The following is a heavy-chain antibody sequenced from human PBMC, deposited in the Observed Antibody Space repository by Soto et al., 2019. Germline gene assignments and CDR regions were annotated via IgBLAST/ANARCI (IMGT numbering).Heavy chain of an antibody. Sequence: ASVKVSCKASGYTFTSYGISWVRQAPGQGLEWMGWISAYNGNTNYAQKLQGRVTMTTDTSTSTAYMELRSLRSDDTAVYYCAREGYSSTMNNWFDPWGQGTLVTVSS. CDR3: AREGYSSTMNNWFDP. CDR2: ISAYNGNT. D-gene: IGHD6-13*01. V-gene: IGHV1-18*01. J-gene: IGHJ5*02. CDR1: GYTFTSYG.